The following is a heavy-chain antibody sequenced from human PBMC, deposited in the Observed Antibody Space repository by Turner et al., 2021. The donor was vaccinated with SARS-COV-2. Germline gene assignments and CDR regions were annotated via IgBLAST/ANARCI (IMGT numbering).Heavy chain of an antibody. CDR3: SRRASIVRGSPFDP. CDR1: GGSISNSNYY. Sequence: QLQLQESGPGLVKPSETLSIPCTASGGSISNSNYYSGWIRQPPGKGPEWIGSIYYSGSTYYNTSLKSRVTISVDTSKNRFSLKLSSVNTAATALYYCSRRASIVRGSPFDPWGQGTLVTVSS. V-gene: IGHV4-39*01. CDR2: IYYSGST. J-gene: IGHJ5*02. D-gene: IGHD3-10*01.